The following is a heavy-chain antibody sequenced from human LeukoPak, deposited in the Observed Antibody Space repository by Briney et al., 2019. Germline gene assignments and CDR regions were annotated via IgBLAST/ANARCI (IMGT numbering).Heavy chain of an antibody. Sequence: PGGSLRLSCVVSGFTVSTNFMSWVRQAPGERLEWVSVIYSGGSTYYADSVKGRFTISRDNSKNTLYLQMNSLGADDTAVYYCARDHDWAFDYWGQGILVTV. V-gene: IGHV3-53*01. CDR2: IYSGGST. CDR3: ARDHDWAFDY. D-gene: IGHD3-9*01. CDR1: GFTVSTNF. J-gene: IGHJ4*02.